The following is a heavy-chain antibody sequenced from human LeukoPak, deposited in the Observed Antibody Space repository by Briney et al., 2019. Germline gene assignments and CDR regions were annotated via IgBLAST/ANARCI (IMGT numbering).Heavy chain of an antibody. CDR3: AKGTEIAVEFDY. J-gene: IGHJ4*02. Sequence: GGSLRLSCAASGFTFSSYAMSWVRQAPGKGLEWVSAISGSGGSTYYADSVKGRLTISRDNSKNTLYLQMNSLRAEDTAVYYCAKGTEIAVEFDYWGQGTLVTVSS. CDR1: GFTFSSYA. D-gene: IGHD6-19*01. CDR2: ISGSGGST. V-gene: IGHV3-23*01.